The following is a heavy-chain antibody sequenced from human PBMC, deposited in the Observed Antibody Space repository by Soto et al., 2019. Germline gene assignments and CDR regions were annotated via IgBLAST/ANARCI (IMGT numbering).Heavy chain of an antibody. CDR2: ISGSGGST. CDR1: GFTFSSYA. V-gene: IGHV3-23*01. CDR3: AKVLASGIAGAGFYYYGMDV. D-gene: IGHD6-19*01. J-gene: IGHJ6*02. Sequence: EVQLLESGGGLVQPGGSLRLSCAASGFTFSSYAMSWVRQAPGKGLEWVSAISGSGGSTYYADSVKGRFTISRDNSKNAXYXXMNSLRAEGTAVYYWAKVLASGIAGAGFYYYGMDVWGQGTTVSVSS.